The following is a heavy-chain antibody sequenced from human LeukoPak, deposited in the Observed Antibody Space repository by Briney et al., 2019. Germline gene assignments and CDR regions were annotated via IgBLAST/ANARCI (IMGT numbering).Heavy chain of an antibody. CDR3: ARGGIAVAGSFFDY. V-gene: IGHV1-69*04. D-gene: IGHD6-19*01. Sequence: ASVKVSCKASGGTFSSYAISWVRQAPGQGLEWMGRIIPILGIANYAQKFQGRVTITAEKSTSTAYMELSSLRSEDTAVYYCARGGIAVAGSFFDYWGQGTLVTVSS. J-gene: IGHJ4*02. CDR2: IIPILGIA. CDR1: GGTFSSYA.